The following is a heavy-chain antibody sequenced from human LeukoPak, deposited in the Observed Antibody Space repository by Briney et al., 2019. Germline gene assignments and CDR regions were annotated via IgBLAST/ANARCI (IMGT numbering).Heavy chain of an antibody. CDR3: ARESRYCSSTSCHPLDY. J-gene: IGHJ4*02. D-gene: IGHD2-2*01. CDR1: GGTFSSYA. CDR2: IIPIFGTA. Sequence: SVKVSCKASGGTFSSYAISWVRQAPGQGLEWMGGIIPIFGTANYAQKFQGRVTITADESTSTAYTELSSLRSEDTAVYYCARESRYCSSTSCHPLDYWGQGTLVTVSS. V-gene: IGHV1-69*01.